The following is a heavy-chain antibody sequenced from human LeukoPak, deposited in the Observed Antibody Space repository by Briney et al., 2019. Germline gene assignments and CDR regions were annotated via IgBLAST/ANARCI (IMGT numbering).Heavy chain of an antibody. V-gene: IGHV1-69*13. J-gene: IGHJ4*02. CDR3: ARGDQQLVLNSVVY. D-gene: IGHD6-13*01. Sequence: SVKVSCKASGGTFISYAISWVRQAPGQGLEWMGGIIPIFGTANYAQKFQGRVTITADESTSTAYMELSSLRSGDTAVYYCARGDQQLVLNSVVYWGQGTLVTVSS. CDR1: GGTFISYA. CDR2: IIPIFGTA.